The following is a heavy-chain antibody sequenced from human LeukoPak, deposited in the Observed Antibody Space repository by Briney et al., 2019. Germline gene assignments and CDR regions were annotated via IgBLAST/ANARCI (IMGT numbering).Heavy chain of an antibody. D-gene: IGHD2-2*01. CDR3: ARGADILVVPAATVADAFDI. J-gene: IGHJ3*02. Sequence: GGSLRLSCAASGFTFSSYWMSWVRQAPGKGLEWVANIKQDGGEKYYVDAVRGRFTGSRDNPTNPLSLQMNSLRAEDTAVYPCARGADILVVPAATVADAFDIWGQGTMVTVSS. CDR2: IKQDGGEK. CDR1: GFTFSSYW. V-gene: IGHV3-7*03.